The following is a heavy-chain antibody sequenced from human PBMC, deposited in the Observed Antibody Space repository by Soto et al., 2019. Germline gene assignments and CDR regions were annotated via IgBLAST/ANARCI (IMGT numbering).Heavy chain of an antibody. CDR3: ARDGIGYYAQKYYFDY. J-gene: IGHJ4*02. Sequence: QVQLQQWGAGLLKPSETLSLTCAVYGGSFSGYYWSWTRQPPGKGLEWIGEINHSGSTNYNPSLKSRVTISVDTSKDQYSLKLSSVTAADTAVYYCARDGIGYYAQKYYFDYWGQGTLVTVSS. V-gene: IGHV4-34*01. CDR2: INHSGST. D-gene: IGHD3-10*01. CDR1: GGSFSGYY.